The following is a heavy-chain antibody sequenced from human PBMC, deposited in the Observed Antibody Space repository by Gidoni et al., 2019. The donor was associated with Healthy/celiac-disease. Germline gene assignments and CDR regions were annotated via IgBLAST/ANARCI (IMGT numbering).Heavy chain of an antibody. V-gene: IGHV1-8*01. J-gene: IGHJ4*02. Sequence: VRQATGQGLEWMGWMNPNSGNTGYAQKFQGRVTMTRNTSISTAYMELSSLRSEDTAVYYCARGFEGDWGQGTLVTVSS. CDR3: ARGFEGD. CDR2: MNPNSGNT. D-gene: IGHD3-9*01.